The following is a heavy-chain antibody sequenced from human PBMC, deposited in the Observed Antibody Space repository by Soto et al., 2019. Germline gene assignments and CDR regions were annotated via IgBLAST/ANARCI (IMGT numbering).Heavy chain of an antibody. CDR1: GGSISNYH. D-gene: IGHD5-12*01. CDR2: IYYTGST. V-gene: IGHV4-59*08. Sequence: SETLSLTCTVSGGSISNYHWTWIRQPPRKGLEWLGYIYYTGSTNYNPSLESRVSMSVDTSKNQFSLKLKSVTAADTAIYYCARLVATIEVFDYRGQGTLVTVSS. CDR3: ARLVATIEVFDY. J-gene: IGHJ4*02.